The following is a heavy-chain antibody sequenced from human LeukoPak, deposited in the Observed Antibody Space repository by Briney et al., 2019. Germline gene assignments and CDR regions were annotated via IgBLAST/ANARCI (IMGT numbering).Heavy chain of an antibody. V-gene: IGHV3-33*01. CDR1: GFTFSSCG. D-gene: IGHD4-17*01. CDR3: ARDDYGDYGNWFDP. Sequence: GGSLRLSCAASGFTFSSCGMHWVRQAPGKGLEWVAVIWYDGSNKYYADSVKGRFTISRDNSKNTLYLQMNSLRAEDTAVYYCARDDYGDYGNWFDPWGQGTLVTVSS. J-gene: IGHJ5*02. CDR2: IWYDGSNK.